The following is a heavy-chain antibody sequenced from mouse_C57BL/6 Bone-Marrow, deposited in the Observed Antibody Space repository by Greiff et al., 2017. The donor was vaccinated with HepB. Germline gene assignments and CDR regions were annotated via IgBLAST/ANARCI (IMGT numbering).Heavy chain of an antibody. Sequence: EVKLVESGGDLVKPGGSLKLSCAASGFTFSSYGMSWVRQTPDKRLEWVATISSGGSYTYYPDSVKGRFTISRDNAKNTLYLQMSSLKSEDTAMYYCARSYDGLDYWGQGTTLTVSS. CDR3: ARSYDGLDY. J-gene: IGHJ2*01. V-gene: IGHV5-6*01. CDR2: ISSGGSYT. CDR1: GFTFSSYG. D-gene: IGHD2-12*01.